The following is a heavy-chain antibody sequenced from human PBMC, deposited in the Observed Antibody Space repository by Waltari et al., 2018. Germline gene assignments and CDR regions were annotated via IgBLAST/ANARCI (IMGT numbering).Heavy chain of an antibody. V-gene: IGHV3-23*05. Sequence: EEQLSESGGGLVQPGGSLRLSCAASGFTFKDFDMTWVRQAPGKGGEWVPNINSYGSETQYAESVGGRFTMSRDNSRGTVSLEMNGLRAADTAVYYCVKVMGDLGTKYGLDVWGRGTTVTVSS. CDR2: INSYGSET. CDR3: VKVMGDLGTKYGLDV. D-gene: IGHD1-1*01. CDR1: GFTFKDFD. J-gene: IGHJ6*01.